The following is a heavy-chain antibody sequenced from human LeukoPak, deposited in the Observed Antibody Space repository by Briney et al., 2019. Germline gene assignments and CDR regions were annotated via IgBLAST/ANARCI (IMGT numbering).Heavy chain of an antibody. Sequence: ASVKVSCKPSGYIFPKYVVHWVRQAPGQRPEWMGWIKAGNGDTKYSQNFQDRLTITRDTSASTVYMELSSLTSEDTALYYCARDDCGDTCYPGGYWGQGTLVTVSS. V-gene: IGHV1-3*01. CDR1: GYIFPKYV. CDR2: IKAGNGDT. CDR3: ARDDCGDTCYPGGY. D-gene: IGHD2-21*01. J-gene: IGHJ4*02.